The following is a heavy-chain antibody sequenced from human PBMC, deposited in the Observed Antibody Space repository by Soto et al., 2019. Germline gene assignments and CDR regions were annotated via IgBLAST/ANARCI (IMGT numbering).Heavy chain of an antibody. CDR1: GYPVTAYY. J-gene: IGHJ3*02. CDR2: INPATGAA. Sequence: QLHLVQSGAVVKKPGASVTVSCSASGYPVTAYYMHWVRQAPGRGLEWMGGINPATGAAKYTQTLPGRVNMPRDTSTSTAFMELSGLTSEDTAVFFCARGGGVGVAGSAAFDMWGQGTLVTVSS. V-gene: IGHV1-2*02. D-gene: IGHD3-3*01. CDR3: ARGGGVGVAGSAAFDM.